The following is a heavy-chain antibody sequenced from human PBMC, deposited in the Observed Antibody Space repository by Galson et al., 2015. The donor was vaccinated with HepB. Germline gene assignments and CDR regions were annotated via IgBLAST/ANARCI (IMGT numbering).Heavy chain of an antibody. CDR2: IIPIFGTA. J-gene: IGHJ6*02. D-gene: IGHD2-2*01. Sequence: SVKVSCKASGGTFSSYAISWVRQAPGQGLEWMGGIIPIFGTANYAQKFQGRVTITADASTSTAYMELSSLRSEDTAVYYCATRCSSTSCSEWDYYYGMDVWGQGTTVTVSS. CDR1: GGTFSSYA. V-gene: IGHV1-69*13. CDR3: ATRCSSTSCSEWDYYYGMDV.